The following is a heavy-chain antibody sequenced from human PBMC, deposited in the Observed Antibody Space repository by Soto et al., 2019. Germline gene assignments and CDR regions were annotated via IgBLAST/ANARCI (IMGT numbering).Heavy chain of an antibody. V-gene: IGHV3-23*01. D-gene: IGHD3-22*01. J-gene: IGHJ4*02. CDR1: GFTFSSYA. CDR3: AKDVEYYYDSSGYSDY. Sequence: PGGSLRLSCAASGFTFSSYAMSWVRQAPGKGLEWVSAISGSGGSTYYADSVKGRFTISRDNSKNTLYLQMNSLRAEDTAVYYCAKDVEYYYDSSGYSDYWGQGTLVNVSS. CDR2: ISGSGGST.